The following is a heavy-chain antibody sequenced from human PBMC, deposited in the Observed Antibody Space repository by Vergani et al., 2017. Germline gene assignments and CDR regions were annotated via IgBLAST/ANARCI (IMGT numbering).Heavy chain of an antibody. V-gene: IGHV4-34*01. CDR1: GGSFSAYY. CDR3: ARLPGPSGISGVDY. Sequence: QVQLQQWGAGLLKPSETLSLTCAVYGGSFSAYYWSWIRQPPGKGLEWSGEINHRGSTYYNPSLKSRVTISVDTSKNQFSLKLHSVTAADTSVYYCARLPGPSGISGVDYWGQGTLVTVSS. CDR2: INHRGST. J-gene: IGHJ4*02. D-gene: IGHD3-10*01.